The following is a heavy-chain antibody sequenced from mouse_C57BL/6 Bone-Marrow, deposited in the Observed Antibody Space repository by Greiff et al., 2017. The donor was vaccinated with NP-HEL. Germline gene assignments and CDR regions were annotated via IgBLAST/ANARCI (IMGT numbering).Heavy chain of an antibody. D-gene: IGHD2-3*01. Sequence: EVKLVESGPGLVKPSQSLSLTCSVTGYSFTSGSYWYWIRQFPGNKLEWMGYISYDGSNNYNQSLKNRISITRDTSKNPAFMKLNSVTTEDTATYYCARGGLRDVYYPAWFAYWGQGTLVTVSA. CDR3: ARGGLRDVYYPAWFAY. J-gene: IGHJ3*01. CDR1: GYSFTSGSY. V-gene: IGHV3-6*01. CDR2: ISYDGSN.